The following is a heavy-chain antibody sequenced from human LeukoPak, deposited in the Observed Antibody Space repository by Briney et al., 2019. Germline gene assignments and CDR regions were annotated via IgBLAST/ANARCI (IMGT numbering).Heavy chain of an antibody. V-gene: IGHV4-59*01. CDR2: ILYSGTT. Sequence: SETPSLTCTVSGDSISSYYWSWIRQSPGKGLEWIGYILYSGTTRYNPSLKSRVTISIDTSNNQFSLRLSSVTAADTALYYCARDSGKYCSGGSCYVNWFEHWGQGILVTVSS. CDR3: ARDSGKYCSGGSCYVNWFEH. J-gene: IGHJ5*02. CDR1: GDSISSYY. D-gene: IGHD2-15*01.